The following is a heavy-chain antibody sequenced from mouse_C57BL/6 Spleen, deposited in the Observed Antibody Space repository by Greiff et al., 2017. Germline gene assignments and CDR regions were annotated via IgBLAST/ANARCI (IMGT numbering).Heavy chain of an antibody. CDR2: ISGGGGNT. Sequence: EVQVVESGGGLVKPGGSLKLSCAASGFTFSSYTMSWVRQTPEKRLEWVATISGGGGNTYYPDSVKGRFTISRDNAKNTLYLQMSSLRSEDTALYYCARQGITGVYWYFGVWGTGTTVTVSS. V-gene: IGHV5-9*01. CDR3: ARQGITGVYWYFGV. CDR1: GFTFSSYT. J-gene: IGHJ1*03. D-gene: IGHD2-4*01.